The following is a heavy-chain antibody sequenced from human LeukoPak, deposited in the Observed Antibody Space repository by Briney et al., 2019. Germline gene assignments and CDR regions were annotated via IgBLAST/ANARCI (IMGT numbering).Heavy chain of an antibody. D-gene: IGHD6-13*01. CDR1: GFTVSSNY. CDR3: ASETRGIAAASN. J-gene: IGHJ4*02. Sequence: GGSLRLSCAASGFTVSSNYMSWVPQAPGKGLEWVSVIYSGGSTYYADSVKGRFTISRDNSKNTLYLQMNSLRAEDTAVYYCASETRGIAAASNWGQGTLVTVSS. V-gene: IGHV3-66*01. CDR2: IYSGGST.